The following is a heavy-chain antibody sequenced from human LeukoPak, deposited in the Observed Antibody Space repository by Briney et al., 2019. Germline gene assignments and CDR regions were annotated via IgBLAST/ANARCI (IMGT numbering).Heavy chain of an antibody. V-gene: IGHV4-39*07. Sequence: PSETLSLTCTVSGGSISSSSYYWGWIRQPPGKGLEWIGEINHSGSTNYNPSLKSRVTISVDTSKNQFSLKLSSVTAADTAVYYCATSLTGYYKGDWFDPWGQGTLVTVSS. CDR2: INHSGST. D-gene: IGHD3-9*01. CDR3: ATSLTGYYKGDWFDP. J-gene: IGHJ5*02. CDR1: GGSISSSSYY.